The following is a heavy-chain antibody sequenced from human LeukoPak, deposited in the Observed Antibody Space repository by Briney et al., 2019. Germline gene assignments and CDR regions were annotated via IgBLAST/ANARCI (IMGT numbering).Heavy chain of an antibody. Sequence: GVSLRLSCAASGFTFSSYSKNWVRQAPGKGLEWVSSISSSSSYIYYADSVKGRFTISRDNAKNSLYLQMNSLRAEDTAVYYCARVGGGGYNYEAFDIWGQGTMVTVSS. V-gene: IGHV3-21*01. CDR1: GFTFSSYS. J-gene: IGHJ3*02. D-gene: IGHD5-24*01. CDR3: ARVGGGGYNYEAFDI. CDR2: ISSSSSYI.